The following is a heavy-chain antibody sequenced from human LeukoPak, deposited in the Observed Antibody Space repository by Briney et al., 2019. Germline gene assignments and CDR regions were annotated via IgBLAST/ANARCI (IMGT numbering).Heavy chain of an antibody. V-gene: IGHV3-23*01. CDR2: ISGGGST. J-gene: IGHJ4*02. Sequence: GGSLRLSCAASGFTFSSYVMNWVRQAPGKGLEWVSVISGGGSTYYADSVKGRFTISRDNSKNTLYLQMNSLRAEDTAVYYCAKISRARLLMAVDYWGQGTLVTVSS. CDR1: GFTFSSYV. D-gene: IGHD2-8*01. CDR3: AKISRARLLMAVDY.